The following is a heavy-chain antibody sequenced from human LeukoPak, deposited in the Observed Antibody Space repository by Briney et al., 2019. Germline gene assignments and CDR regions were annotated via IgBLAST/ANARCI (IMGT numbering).Heavy chain of an antibody. V-gene: IGHV3-74*01. CDR1: GFTFSTYW. D-gene: IGHD6-6*01. CDR3: ARAAYMSSPDY. CDR2: IKGDGSST. J-gene: IGHJ4*02. Sequence: GGSLRLSCAASGFTFSTYWMHWVRQAPGKGLVWVARIKGDGSSTIYADSVKGRFTISRDNSKNTLYLQTSSLRAEDTAVYYCARAAYMSSPDYWGQGTLVTVSS.